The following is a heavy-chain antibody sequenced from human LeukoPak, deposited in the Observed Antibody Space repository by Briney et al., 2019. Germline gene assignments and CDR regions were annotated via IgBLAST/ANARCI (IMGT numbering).Heavy chain of an antibody. V-gene: IGHV3-7*04. CDR3: TREGVDVFDI. CDR1: GFTFSNYW. J-gene: IGHJ3*02. CDR2: IKEDGSEK. D-gene: IGHD3-10*01. Sequence: GGSLRLSCAASGFTFSNYWMNWVRQAPGKGLEWVANIKEDGSEKYYVDSVKGRFTISRDNAKNSLYLQMNSLRAEDTAVYYCTREGVDVFDIWGQGTMVTVSS.